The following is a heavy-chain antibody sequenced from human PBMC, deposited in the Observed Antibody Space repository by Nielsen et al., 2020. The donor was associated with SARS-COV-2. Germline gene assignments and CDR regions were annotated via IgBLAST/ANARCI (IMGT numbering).Heavy chain of an antibody. CDR3: AKVSAIIVGATTDY. Sequence: GGSLRLSCAASGFTVSSNYMSWVRQAPGKGLEWVSVIYSGGSTYYADSVKGRFTISRDNSKNTLYLQMNSLRVEDTAVYYCAKVSAIIVGATTDYWGQGTLVTVSS. V-gene: IGHV3-53*01. CDR2: IYSGGST. D-gene: IGHD1-26*01. J-gene: IGHJ4*02. CDR1: GFTVSSNY.